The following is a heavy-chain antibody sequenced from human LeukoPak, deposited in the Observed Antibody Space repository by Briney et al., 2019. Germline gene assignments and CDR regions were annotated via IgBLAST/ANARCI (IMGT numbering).Heavy chain of an antibody. Sequence: GRSLRLSCAASGFTFDDYAMHWVRQAPGKGLEWVANIKQDGSEKYYVDSVKGRFTISRDNAKNSLYLQMNSLRAEDTAVYYCARDDITIFGVVTLGYWGQGTLVTVSS. CDR1: GFTFDDYA. J-gene: IGHJ4*02. CDR2: IKQDGSEK. D-gene: IGHD3-3*01. V-gene: IGHV3-7*01. CDR3: ARDDITIFGVVTLGY.